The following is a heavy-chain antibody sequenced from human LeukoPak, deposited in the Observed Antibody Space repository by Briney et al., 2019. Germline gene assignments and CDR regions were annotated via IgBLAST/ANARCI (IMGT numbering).Heavy chain of an antibody. CDR2: IYSGGST. J-gene: IGHJ4*02. CDR1: GFTVSSNY. D-gene: IGHD6-13*01. Sequence: LAGGSLRLSCAASGFTVSSNYMSWVRQAPGKGLEWVSVIYSGGSTYYADSVKGRFTISRDNSKNTLYLQMNSLRAEDTAVYYCARNAPEGYSSSWYGFLYYFDCWGQGTLVTVSS. CDR3: ARNAPEGYSSSWYGFLYYFDC. V-gene: IGHV3-53*01.